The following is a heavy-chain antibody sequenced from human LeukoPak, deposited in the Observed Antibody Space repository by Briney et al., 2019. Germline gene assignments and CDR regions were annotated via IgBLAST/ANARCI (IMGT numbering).Heavy chain of an antibody. V-gene: IGHV4-59*01. J-gene: IGHJ4*02. CDR1: DDSITMYY. D-gene: IGHD2-2*01. Sequence: SETLSLTCTVSDDSITMYYWTWIRQPPGKGLEWIGYVDHTGSTRFNPSLHGRVSISRDTSKNFFSLRLRSVTAADTAVYYCARIGRNYRRSSASWYYFDNWGQGTLVTVSS. CDR3: ARIGRNYRRSSASWYYFDN. CDR2: VDHTGST.